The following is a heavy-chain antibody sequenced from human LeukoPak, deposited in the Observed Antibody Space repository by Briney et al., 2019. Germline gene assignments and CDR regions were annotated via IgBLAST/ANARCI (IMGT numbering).Heavy chain of an antibody. CDR2: INHSGST. Sequence: PSETLSLTCAAYGGSFSGYYWSWIRQPPGKGLEWIGEINHSGSTNYNPSLKSRVTISVDTSKNQFSLNLSSVPASDTAVYYCARRGGSGRSFDYWGQGTLVTVS. D-gene: IGHD3-10*01. CDR1: GGSFSGYY. CDR3: ARRGGSGRSFDY. V-gene: IGHV4-34*01. J-gene: IGHJ4*02.